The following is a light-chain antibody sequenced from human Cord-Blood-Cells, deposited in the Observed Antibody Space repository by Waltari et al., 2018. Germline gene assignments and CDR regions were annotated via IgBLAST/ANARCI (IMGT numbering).Light chain of an antibody. CDR1: SSDVGSYNL. CDR3: CSYAGSFYV. V-gene: IGLV2-23*02. Sequence: QSALTQPASVSGSPGQSTTISCTGTSSDVGSYNLVSWYQQQPGKAPKLMIYEVSKRPSGVSNRFSGSKSGNTASLTSSGLQAEDEADYYCCSYAGSFYVFGTGTKVTVL. CDR2: EVS. J-gene: IGLJ1*01.